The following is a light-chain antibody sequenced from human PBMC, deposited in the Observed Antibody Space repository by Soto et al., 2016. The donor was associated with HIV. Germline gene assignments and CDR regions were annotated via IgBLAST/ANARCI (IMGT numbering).Light chain of an antibody. CDR1: QGINVW. J-gene: IGKJ1*01. CDR2: KAS. CDR3: QHYYSTPRT. Sequence: DIQMTQSPSTLSASVGDRVTITCRASQGINVWLAWYQQRPGKAPNLLIYKASSLESGVPSRFSGGRSGTDYTLTIISLQPEDFATYYCQHYYSTPRTFGQGTKVEIK. V-gene: IGKV1-5*03.